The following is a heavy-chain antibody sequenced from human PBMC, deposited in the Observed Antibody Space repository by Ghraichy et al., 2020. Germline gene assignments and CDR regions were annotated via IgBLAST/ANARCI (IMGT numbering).Heavy chain of an antibody. Sequence: GALRLSCVASGLNFNDYYMTWIRQAPGKVLEWVSYISSSSSYVKYADSVKGRFTISRDNAKNTLYLQMNSLRADDTAVYFCARERSGSYLDYWGQGILVTVSS. CDR2: ISSSSSYV. CDR3: ARERSGSYLDY. D-gene: IGHD3-10*01. CDR1: GLNFNDYY. V-gene: IGHV3-11*05. J-gene: IGHJ4*02.